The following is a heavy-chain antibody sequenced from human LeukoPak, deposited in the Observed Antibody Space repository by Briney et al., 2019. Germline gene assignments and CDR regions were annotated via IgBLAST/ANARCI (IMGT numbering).Heavy chain of an antibody. CDR1: GFIYSNFA. CDR2: ISGSGGSS. Sequence: PGGSLRLSCAASGFIYSNFAMNWVRQAPGKGLEWVSVISGSGGSSFYADSVKGRFIISRDNSKNTLYLQMNSLRVEDTARYYCAKDLSYGDTSYFYYYMDVWGKGTTVTVSS. V-gene: IGHV3-23*01. J-gene: IGHJ6*03. D-gene: IGHD4-17*01. CDR3: AKDLSYGDTSYFYYYMDV.